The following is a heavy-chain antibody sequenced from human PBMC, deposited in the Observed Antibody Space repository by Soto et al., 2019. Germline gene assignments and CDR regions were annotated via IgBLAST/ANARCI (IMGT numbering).Heavy chain of an antibody. CDR2: INHSGST. D-gene: IGHD3-3*01. Sequence: QVQLQQWGAGLLKPSETLSLTCAVYGGSFSGYYWSWIRQPPGKGLEWIGEINHSGSTNYNPSLKSRVTISVDTSNNQFSLKLSSVTAADTAVYYCARGPQYYDVWSGYYTAYYYYYYMDVWGKGTTVTVSS. CDR1: GGSFSGYY. CDR3: ARGPQYYDVWSGYYTAYYYYYYMDV. J-gene: IGHJ6*03. V-gene: IGHV4-34*01.